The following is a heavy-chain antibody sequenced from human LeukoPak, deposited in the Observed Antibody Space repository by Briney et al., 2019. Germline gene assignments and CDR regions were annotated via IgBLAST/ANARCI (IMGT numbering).Heavy chain of an antibody. CDR1: GFIVSSNY. CDR2: IFSGGST. CDR3: ARDLSGVTGYTYGRGIDY. V-gene: IGHV3-66*01. Sequence: GGSLRLSCAASGFIVSSNYMGWVRQAPGQGLEWVSVIFSGGSTFYGNSVKGRFTISRDNSNNTLYLQMNSLRAEDTAVYYCARDLSGVTGYTYGRGIDYWGQGTLVTVSS. D-gene: IGHD5-18*01. J-gene: IGHJ4*02.